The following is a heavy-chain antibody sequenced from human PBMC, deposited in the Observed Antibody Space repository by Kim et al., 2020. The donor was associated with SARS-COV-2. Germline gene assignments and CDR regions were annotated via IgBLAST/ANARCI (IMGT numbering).Heavy chain of an antibody. CDR1: GGSISSYY. V-gene: IGHV4-59*13. D-gene: IGHD6-13*01. Sequence: SETLSLTCTVSGGSISSYYWSWIRQPPGKGLEWIGYIYYSGSTNYNPSLKSRVTISVDTSKNQFSLKLSSVTAADTAVYYCARGRRGHSSSWSRVDPWGQGTLVTVSS. CDR3: ARGRRGHSSSWSRVDP. J-gene: IGHJ5*02. CDR2: IYYSGST.